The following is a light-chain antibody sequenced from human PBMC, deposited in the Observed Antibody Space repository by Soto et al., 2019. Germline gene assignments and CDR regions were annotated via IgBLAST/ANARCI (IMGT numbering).Light chain of an antibody. Sequence: EIVLTQSPGTLSLSPGERSTLSCRASQSVSNNYLAWYQQRPGQAPRLLIDGASNRATGIPDRCSGSGSGTDFTLTISRLEPEDFAVYYCQQYGSSGTFGQGTTVDIK. V-gene: IGKV3-20*01. J-gene: IGKJ1*01. CDR2: GAS. CDR1: QSVSNNY. CDR3: QQYGSSGT.